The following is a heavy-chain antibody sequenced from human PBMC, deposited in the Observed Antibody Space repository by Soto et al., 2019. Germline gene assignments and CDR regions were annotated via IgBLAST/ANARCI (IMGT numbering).Heavy chain of an antibody. CDR2: ISYDGGNT. CDR1: GFMFSSYA. Sequence: QEKLVESGGGVVQPGGSLRLSCEASGFMFSSYALHWVRQAPGKGLEWLAIISYDGGNTYYADSVKGRFTISRDGSRYTVYLEMDSLRLEDTGVYYCARDPRPSGYDRHMDVWGQGTTVTVS. CDR3: ARDPRPSGYDRHMDV. D-gene: IGHD5-12*01. V-gene: IGHV3-30*17. J-gene: IGHJ6*02.